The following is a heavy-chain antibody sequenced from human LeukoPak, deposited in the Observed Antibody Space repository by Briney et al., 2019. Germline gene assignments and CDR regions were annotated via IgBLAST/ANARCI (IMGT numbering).Heavy chain of an antibody. CDR2: IIPIFGTA. J-gene: IGHJ4*02. CDR3: TRESGSYHGNDY. D-gene: IGHD1-26*01. CDR1: GGTFSSYA. V-gene: IGHV1-69*06. Sequence: ASVKVSCKASGGTFSSYAISWVLQAPGQGLEWMGGIIPIFGTANYAQKLLGRVTITGDTSISTAYMELSSLRSDDTAVYYCTRESGSYHGNDYWGQGTLVTVSS.